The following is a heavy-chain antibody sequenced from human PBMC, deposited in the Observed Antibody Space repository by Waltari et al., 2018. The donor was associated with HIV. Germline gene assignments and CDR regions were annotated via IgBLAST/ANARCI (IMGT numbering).Heavy chain of an antibody. CDR3: ARGKATEAGLDY. Sequence: EVQLVESGGGLVQPGGSLRLSCAASGFTFSSYSMNWVRQAPGKGREWVSDISSSSSTIYYADSVKGRFTSSRDNAKNSLYLQMNSLRDEDTAVYYCARGKATEAGLDYWGQGTLVTVSS. CDR1: GFTFSSYS. V-gene: IGHV3-48*02. J-gene: IGHJ4*02. CDR2: ISSSSSTI. D-gene: IGHD1-26*01.